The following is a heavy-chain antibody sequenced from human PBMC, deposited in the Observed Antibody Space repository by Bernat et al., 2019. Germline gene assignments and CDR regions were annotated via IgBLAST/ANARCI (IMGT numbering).Heavy chain of an antibody. D-gene: IGHD2-15*01. Sequence: EVQLVESGGGLVQPGGSLRLSCAASGFTFSDHYMDWVRQAPGKGLEWIGHITNKANRYTTQYAASVKGRFTISRDDSRNSVYLQMNRLKTEDTAVYYCARVLGVAATSAFDVWGQGTTVTVSS. J-gene: IGHJ3*01. CDR3: ARVLGVAATSAFDV. V-gene: IGHV3-72*01. CDR1: GFTFSDHY. CDR2: ITNKANRYTT.